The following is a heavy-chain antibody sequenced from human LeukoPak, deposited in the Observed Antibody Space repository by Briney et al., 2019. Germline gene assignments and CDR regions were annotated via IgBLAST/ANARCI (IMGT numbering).Heavy chain of an antibody. V-gene: IGHV1-18*01. CDR2: ISAYNGNT. J-gene: IGHJ4*02. CDR1: GYTFTSYG. Sequence: GASVRVSCKASGYTFTSYGISWVRQAPGQGLEWMGWISAYNGNTNYAQKLQGRVTMTTDTSTSTAYMELRSLRSDDTAVYYCARGGYCSGGSCYQARSFDYWGQGTLVTVSS. CDR3: ARGGYCSGGSCYQARSFDY. D-gene: IGHD2-15*01.